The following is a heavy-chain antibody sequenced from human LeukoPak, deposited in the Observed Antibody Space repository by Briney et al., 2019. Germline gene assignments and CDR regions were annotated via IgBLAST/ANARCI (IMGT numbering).Heavy chain of an antibody. D-gene: IGHD3-10*01. J-gene: IGHJ6*02. V-gene: IGHV3-23*01. CDR3: AEVKRPAYYYGSGRLDGMDV. CDR1: GLTLSSYA. Sequence: GGSLRLSCAASGLTLSSYAMSWVRPAPGKGLEWVSAISGSGGSTYYADSVKGRFTISRDNSKNTLYLQMNSLRAEDTAVYYCAEVKRPAYYYGSGRLDGMDVWGQGTTVTVSS. CDR2: ISGSGGST.